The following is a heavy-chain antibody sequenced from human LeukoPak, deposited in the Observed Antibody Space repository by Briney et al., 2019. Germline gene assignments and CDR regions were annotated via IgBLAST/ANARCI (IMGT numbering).Heavy chain of an antibody. CDR3: ARERLDYYYYYYMDV. J-gene: IGHJ6*03. CDR1: GGSISSYY. CDR2: IYTSGST. Sequence: SETLSLTCTVSGGSISSYYWSWIRQPAGKGLEWIGRIYTSGSTNYNPSLKSRVTMSVDTSKNQFSLKLSSVTAADTAVYYCARERLDYYYYYYMDVWGKGTTVTISS. V-gene: IGHV4-4*07.